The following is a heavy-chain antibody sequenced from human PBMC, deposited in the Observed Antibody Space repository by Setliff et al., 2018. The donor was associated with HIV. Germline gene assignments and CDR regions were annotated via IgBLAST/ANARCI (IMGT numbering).Heavy chain of an antibody. CDR1: GGTFGRFG. Sequence: GASVKVSCKASGGTFGRFGISWVRQAPGQGLEWMGGIIPTFTRANYAQKFQARVIITTDKSTSTAFMELTSLTSEDTAVYYCARSVRSLYGDYATYFDPWGQGTQVTVSS. CDR3: ARSVRSLYGDYATYFDP. V-gene: IGHV1-69*05. J-gene: IGHJ5*02. D-gene: IGHD4-17*01. CDR2: IIPTFTRA.